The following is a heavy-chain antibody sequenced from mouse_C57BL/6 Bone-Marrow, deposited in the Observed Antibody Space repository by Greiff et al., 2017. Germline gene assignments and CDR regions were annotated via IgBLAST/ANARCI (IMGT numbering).Heavy chain of an antibody. Sequence: EVKVEESGGGLVPPGGSMKLSCVASGFPFSNYWMNWVRQSPEKGLEWVAQIRLKSDNYATHYAESEKGRFTISRDASKSSVYLQMNNLRSEDTGMYYCTDYGSPPRFSWGQGTLVTVSA. D-gene: IGHD1-1*01. CDR1: GFPFSNYW. CDR3: TDYGSPPRFS. CDR2: IRLKSDNYAT. V-gene: IGHV6-3*01. J-gene: IGHJ3*01.